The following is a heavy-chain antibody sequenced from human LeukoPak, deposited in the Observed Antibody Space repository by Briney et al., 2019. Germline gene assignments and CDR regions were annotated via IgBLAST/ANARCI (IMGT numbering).Heavy chain of an antibody. V-gene: IGHV3-30*18. CDR1: GFSFSAYG. CDR3: AKDHCNGVSCYYFDS. D-gene: IGHD2-15*01. Sequence: GGSLRLSCAVSGFSFSAYGMHWVRQAPGKGLKWVVIISYDGNNKYYVDSVKGRFSISRDNSKNTLSLQMDSLRAEDTAVYYCAKDHCNGVSCYYFDSWGQGTLVTVSS. CDR2: ISYDGNNK. J-gene: IGHJ4*02.